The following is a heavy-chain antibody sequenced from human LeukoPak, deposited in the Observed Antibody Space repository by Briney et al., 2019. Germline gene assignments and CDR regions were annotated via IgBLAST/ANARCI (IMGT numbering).Heavy chain of an antibody. V-gene: IGHV3-33*01. CDR3: ARASRITMVRGVIGPDY. Sequence: GGSLRLSCAASGFTFSSYGMHRVRQAPGKGLEWVAVIWYDGSNKYYADSVKGRFTISRDNSKNTLYLQMNSLRAEDTAVYYCARASRITMVRGVIGPDYWGQGTLVTVSS. CDR1: GFTFSSYG. D-gene: IGHD3-10*01. J-gene: IGHJ4*02. CDR2: IWYDGSNK.